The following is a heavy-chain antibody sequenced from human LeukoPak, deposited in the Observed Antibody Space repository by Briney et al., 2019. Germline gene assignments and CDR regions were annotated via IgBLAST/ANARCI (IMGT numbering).Heavy chain of an antibody. CDR1: GFTFSSYG. CDR3: AKDHIDQLLDRANWFDP. CDR2: ISYDGSNK. Sequence: PGGSLRLSCAASGFTFSSYGMHWVRQAPGKGLEWVAVISYDGSNKYYADSVKGRFTISRDNSKNTLYLQMNSLRAEDTVVYYCAKDHIDQLLDRANWFDPWGQGTLVTVSS. V-gene: IGHV3-30*18. D-gene: IGHD2-2*01. J-gene: IGHJ5*02.